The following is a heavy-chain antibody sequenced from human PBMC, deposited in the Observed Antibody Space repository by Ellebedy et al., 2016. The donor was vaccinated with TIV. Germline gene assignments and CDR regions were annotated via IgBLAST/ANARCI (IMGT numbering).Heavy chain of an antibody. CDR2: VFSSGYT. J-gene: IGHJ4*02. CDR1: GGSIGRYF. V-gene: IGHV4-59*01. D-gene: IGHD2-21*02. CDR3: ARGYDNTGFYDCPYDH. Sequence: SETLSLTCSVSGGSIGRYFWTWIRQSPEKGLEWIGYVFSSGYTNYNPSLESRVTISIDTSKGQFSLRLTSVTAADTAVYYCARGYDNTGFYDCPYDHWGQGTLVTVSS.